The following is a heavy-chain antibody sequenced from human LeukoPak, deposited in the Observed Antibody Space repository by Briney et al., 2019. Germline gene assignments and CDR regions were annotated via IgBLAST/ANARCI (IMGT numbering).Heavy chain of an antibody. CDR2: FFYTGNT. CDR1: GVSISNSSSY. CDR3: ARGGRKEQLTIDF. Sequence: SETLFLTCTVSGVSISNSSSYWGWIRQSPGKGLEWLGSFFYTGNTYYNPSLKSRVTLSVDMSKNQFSLKVTSVTAADTAVYYCARGGRKEQLTIDFWGQGTLVTVSS. D-gene: IGHD6-13*01. V-gene: IGHV4-39*07. J-gene: IGHJ4*02.